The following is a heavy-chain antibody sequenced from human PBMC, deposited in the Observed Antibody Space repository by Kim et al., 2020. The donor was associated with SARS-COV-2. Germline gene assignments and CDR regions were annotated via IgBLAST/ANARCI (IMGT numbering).Heavy chain of an antibody. D-gene: IGHD4-4*01. V-gene: IGHV3-23*01. Sequence: GGSLRLSCAASGFTFSSYAMSWVRQAPGKGLEWVSAISGSGGSTYYADSVKGRFTISRDNSKNTLYLQMNSLRAEDTAVYYCAKDLLRGDYSNYYGLGFYYYYGMDVWGQGTTVTVSS. J-gene: IGHJ6*02. CDR2: ISGSGGST. CDR1: GFTFSSYA. CDR3: AKDLLRGDYSNYYGLGFYYYYGMDV.